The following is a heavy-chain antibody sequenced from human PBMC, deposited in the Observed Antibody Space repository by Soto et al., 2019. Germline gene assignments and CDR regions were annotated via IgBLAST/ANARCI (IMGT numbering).Heavy chain of an antibody. J-gene: IGHJ4*02. V-gene: IGHV4-59*01. CDR1: GGSISNYY. CDR2: IYYSGST. Sequence: SETLSLTCTVSGGSISNYYWTWIRQPPGKGLEWIGYIYYSGSTNYNPSIRSRVAISIDTSKNQFSLKLSSVTAADTAVYYCARDDRYCSSTSCFRGFDYWGQGTLVTVSS. D-gene: IGHD2-2*01. CDR3: ARDDRYCSSTSCFRGFDY.